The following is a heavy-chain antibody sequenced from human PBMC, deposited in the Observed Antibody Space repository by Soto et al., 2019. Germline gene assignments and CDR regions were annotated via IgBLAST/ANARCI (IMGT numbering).Heavy chain of an antibody. CDR2: INHSGST. V-gene: IGHV4-34*01. Sequence: SETLSLTCAVYGGSFSGYYWSWIRQPPGKGLEWIGEINHSGSTNYSPSLKSRVTISVDTSKNQFSLKLSSVTAADTAVYYCARVMDFVLMGYSPNAKYFDYWGQGTLVTVSS. CDR1: GGSFSGYY. CDR3: ARVMDFVLMGYSPNAKYFDY. D-gene: IGHD2-8*01. J-gene: IGHJ4*02.